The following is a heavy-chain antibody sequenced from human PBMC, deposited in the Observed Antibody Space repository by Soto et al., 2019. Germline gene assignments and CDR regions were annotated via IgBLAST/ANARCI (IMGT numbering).Heavy chain of an antibody. CDR2: IWHDGGNK. D-gene: IGHD3-16*01. CDR1: GFTFRGYV. J-gene: IGHJ4*02. Sequence: QVQLVESGGGVVQPGRSLRLSCAASGFTFRGYVMHWVRQAPGKGLEWVAFIWHDGGNKFYAESVKGRFTISRDNSKNTLYLQMTSLSAEDTAMYYCARDGDVNTGFGKDYWGQGTLVTVSS. CDR3: ARDGDVNTGFGKDY. V-gene: IGHV3-33*01.